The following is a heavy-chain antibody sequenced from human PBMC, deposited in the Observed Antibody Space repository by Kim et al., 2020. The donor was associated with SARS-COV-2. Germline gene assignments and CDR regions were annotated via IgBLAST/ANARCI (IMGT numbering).Heavy chain of an antibody. CDR3: ARAYSTSGTEGVDV. D-gene: IGHD6-13*01. CDR2: TSSSSRSI. CDR1: GFSLNSYS. J-gene: IGHJ6*02. V-gene: IGHV3-48*04. Sequence: GGSLRLSCAASGFSLNSYSMNWVRQFPGKGLEWISFTSSSSRSIYYADSVKGRFTISRDNAENSLFLQMNSLRGDDTAVYYCARAYSTSGTEGVDVWGQGTTVTVSS.